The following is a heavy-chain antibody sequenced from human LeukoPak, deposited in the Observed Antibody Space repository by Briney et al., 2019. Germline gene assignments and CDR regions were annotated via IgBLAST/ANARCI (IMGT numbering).Heavy chain of an antibody. J-gene: IGHJ5*02. CDR3: AFYDILTGYPS. D-gene: IGHD3-9*01. CDR2: IYTSGST. V-gene: IGHV4-4*07. Sequence: WSWIXXXAGKGLEWIGRIYTSGSTNYNPSLKSRVTMSVDTSKNQFSLKLSSVTAADTAVYYCAFYDILTGYPSWGQGTLVTVSS.